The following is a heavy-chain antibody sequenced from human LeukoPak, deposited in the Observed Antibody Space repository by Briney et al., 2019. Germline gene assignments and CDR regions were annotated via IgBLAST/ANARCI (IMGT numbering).Heavy chain of an antibody. Sequence: TSETLSLTCTVSGGSISSGGYYWSWIRQHPGKGLEWIGYIYYSGRTNYNPSLKSRVTISVDTSKNQFSLRLSSVTAADTAVYYCGRLEWEQTPFDYWGQGTLVTVSS. V-gene: IGHV4-31*03. D-gene: IGHD1-26*01. CDR1: GGSISSGGYY. CDR3: GRLEWEQTPFDY. CDR2: IYYSGRT. J-gene: IGHJ4*02.